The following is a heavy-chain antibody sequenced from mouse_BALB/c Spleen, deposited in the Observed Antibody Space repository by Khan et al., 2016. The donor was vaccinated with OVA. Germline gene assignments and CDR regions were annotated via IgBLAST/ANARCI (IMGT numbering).Heavy chain of an antibody. V-gene: IGHV1-76*01. CDR2: IYPGTDNS. J-gene: IGHJ2*01. Sequence: QVQLQQSGAELVRPGASVKLSCKTSGYIFTNYWIHWVKQRSGQGLEWIARIYPGTDNSYYNEKLKDRATLTADKSSSTAYMQLSSLKSEDSAVYLCAREEDLYYFDYWGQGTTLTVSS. CDR1: GYIFTNYW. CDR3: AREEDLYYFDY.